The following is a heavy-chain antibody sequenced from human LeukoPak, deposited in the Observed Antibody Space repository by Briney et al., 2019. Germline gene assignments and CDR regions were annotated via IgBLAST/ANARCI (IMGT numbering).Heavy chain of an antibody. V-gene: IGHV3-21*01. J-gene: IGHJ4*02. CDR2: ISGTGTYI. CDR3: ARGLCSGGTCYSGLDY. Sequence: GSLRLSCAASGFTFSSYTMNWVRQAPGKGLEWVSSISGTGTYIYYADSVKGRFTISRDNAKNSLYLQMNSLRAEDTAMYYCARGLCSGGTCYSGLDYWGRGTLVTVSS. D-gene: IGHD2-15*01. CDR1: GFTFSSYT.